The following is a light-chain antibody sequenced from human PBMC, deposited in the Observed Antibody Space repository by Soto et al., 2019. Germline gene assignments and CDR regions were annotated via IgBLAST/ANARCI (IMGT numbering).Light chain of an antibody. CDR1: QSIGTW. J-gene: IGKJ1*01. CDR2: DAS. V-gene: IGKV1-5*01. Sequence: GDRVTITCGASQSIGTWLAWYQQKPGKAPKLLIFDASTLDSGVLSRFSGSGSGTDFTRTISSLQPDDFATDYCQQYSDSSGAFGQGTKVDIK. CDR3: QQYSDSSGA.